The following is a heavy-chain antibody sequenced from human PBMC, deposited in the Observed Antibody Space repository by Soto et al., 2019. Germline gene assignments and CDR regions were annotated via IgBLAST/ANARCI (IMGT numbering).Heavy chain of an antibody. CDR1: GCSISSGGYY. Sequence: QVQLQESGPGLVKPSQTLSLTCTVSGCSISSGGYYWSWIRQHPGKGLEWIASICYSGSTYSNPSLKSRVTISVDTSKNQFALKLSSVTAAATALYYCARGVLHWGQGTMVTVSS. CDR2: ICYSGST. CDR3: ARGVLH. V-gene: IGHV4-31*03. D-gene: IGHD3-16*01. J-gene: IGHJ4*02.